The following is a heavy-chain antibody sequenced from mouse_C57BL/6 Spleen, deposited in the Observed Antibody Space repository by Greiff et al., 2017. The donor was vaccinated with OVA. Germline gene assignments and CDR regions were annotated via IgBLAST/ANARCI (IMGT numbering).Heavy chain of an antibody. J-gene: IGHJ3*01. CDR2: IYPSDSET. Sequence: QVQLKQPGAELVRPGSSVKLSCKASGYTFTSYWMDWVKQRPGQGLEWIGNIYPSDSETHYNQKFKDKATLTVDKSSSTAYMQLSSLTSEDSAVYYCARGTMVTTGCAYWGQGTLVTVSA. V-gene: IGHV1-61*01. CDR3: ARGTMVTTGCAY. CDR1: GYTFTSYW. D-gene: IGHD2-2*01.